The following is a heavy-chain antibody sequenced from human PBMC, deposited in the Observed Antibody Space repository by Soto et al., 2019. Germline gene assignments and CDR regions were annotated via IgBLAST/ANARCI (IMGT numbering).Heavy chain of an antibody. CDR2: IYATVTT. V-gene: IGHV4-4*07. D-gene: IGHD1-1*01. CDR1: DASISGFY. CDR3: VRDGTKTLRDWFDP. J-gene: IGHJ5*02. Sequence: PSDTLSLTCTVSDASISGFYWSWIRKSAGKGLEWIGRIYATVTTDYNPSLKSRVMMSVDTSKKQFSLKLRSVTAADTAVYYCVRDGTKTLRDWFDPWGQGISVTVSS.